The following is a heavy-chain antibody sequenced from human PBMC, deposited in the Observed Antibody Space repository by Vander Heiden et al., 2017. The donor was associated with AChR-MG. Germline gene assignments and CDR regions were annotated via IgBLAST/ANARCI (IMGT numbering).Heavy chain of an antibody. CDR2: ISAYNGNT. CDR3: ARRVITMVRGAWLWYFDY. D-gene: IGHD3-10*01. J-gene: IGHJ4*02. V-gene: IGHV1-18*01. CDR1: GYTFTSYG. Sequence: QVQLVQSGAEVKKPGASVKVSCKASGYTFTSYGISWVRQAPGQGLEWMGWISAYNGNTNYAQKLQGRVTMTTDTSTSTAYMELRSLRSDDTAVYYCARRVITMVRGAWLWYFDYWGQGTLVTVSS.